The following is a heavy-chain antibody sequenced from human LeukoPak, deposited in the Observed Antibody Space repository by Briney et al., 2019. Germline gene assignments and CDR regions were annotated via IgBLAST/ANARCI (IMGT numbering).Heavy chain of an antibody. CDR1: GGTFSSYA. V-gene: IGHV1-69*05. D-gene: IGHD1-26*01. CDR3: ARDLVGATKDDAFDI. Sequence: GASVKVSCKASGGTFSSYAISWVRQAPGQGLEWMGGIIPIFGTANYAQKFQGRVTITTDESTSTAYMELSRLRSDDTAVYYCARDLVGATKDDAFDIWGQGTMVTVSS. J-gene: IGHJ3*02. CDR2: IIPIFGTA.